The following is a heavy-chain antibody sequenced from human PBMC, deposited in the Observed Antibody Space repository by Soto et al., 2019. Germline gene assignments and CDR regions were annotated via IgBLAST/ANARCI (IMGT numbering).Heavy chain of an antibody. D-gene: IGHD1-26*01. CDR3: ARDHKWDGLDV. J-gene: IGHJ6*02. CDR2: INYSGTT. CDR1: GGSFSSDSFI. V-gene: IGHV4-31*03. Sequence: QVQLQESGPGLVKPSQTLSLTCSVSGGSFSSDSFIWSWVRQFPGKGLEWIGYINYSGTTYSNPSLRSRITMSVDTAKNPFSLNLSSVTAAETAVYYCARDHKWDGLDVCGQWTTVTVS.